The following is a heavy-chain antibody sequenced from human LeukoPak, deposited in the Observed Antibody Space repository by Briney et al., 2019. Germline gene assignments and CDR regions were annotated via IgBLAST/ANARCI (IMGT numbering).Heavy chain of an antibody. V-gene: IGHV4-34*01. Sequence: SETLSLTCAVYGGSFSGYYWSWIRQPPGKGLEWIGEINHSGGTNYNPSLKSRVTISVDTSKNQFSLKLSSVTAADTAVYYCARPYSSSWHGSFDYWGQGTLVTVSS. J-gene: IGHJ4*02. D-gene: IGHD6-13*01. CDR1: GGSFSGYY. CDR3: ARPYSSSWHGSFDY. CDR2: INHSGGT.